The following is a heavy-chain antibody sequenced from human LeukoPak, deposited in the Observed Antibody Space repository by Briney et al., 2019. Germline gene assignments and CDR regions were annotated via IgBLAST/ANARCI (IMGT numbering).Heavy chain of an antibody. CDR1: GYTFTSYG. V-gene: IGHV1-18*01. CDR2: ISAYNGNT. J-gene: IGHJ3*02. Sequence: ASVKVSCKASGYTFTSYGISWVRQAPGQGLEWMGWISAYNGNTNYAQKLQGRVTMTTDTSTSTACMELRSPRSDDTAVYYCASGSVRGQYAFDIWGQGTMVTVSS. CDR3: ASGSVRGQYAFDI. D-gene: IGHD3-10*01.